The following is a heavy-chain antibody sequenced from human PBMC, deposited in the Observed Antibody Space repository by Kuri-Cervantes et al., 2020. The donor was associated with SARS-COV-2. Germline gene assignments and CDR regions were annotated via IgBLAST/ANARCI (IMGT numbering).Heavy chain of an antibody. CDR2: IWYDGSNK. Sequence: GGSLRLSCAASGFTFSSYAMHWVRQAPGKGLEWVAVIWYDGSNKYYADSVKGRFTISRDNSKNTLYLQMNSLRAEDAAVYYCARDGRGYSGYDYVYFVYWGQGTLVTVSS. CDR1: GFTFSSYA. V-gene: IGHV3-30*04. D-gene: IGHD5-12*01. J-gene: IGHJ4*02. CDR3: ARDGRGYSGYDYVYFVY.